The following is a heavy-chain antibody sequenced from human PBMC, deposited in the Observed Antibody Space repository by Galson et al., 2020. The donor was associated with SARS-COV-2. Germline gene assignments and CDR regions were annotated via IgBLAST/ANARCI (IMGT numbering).Heavy chain of an antibody. D-gene: IGHD3-9*01. CDR3: AKDKGYDILTGYYNYFDY. CDR1: GFTFDDYA. J-gene: IGHJ4*02. V-gene: IGHV3-9*01. Sequence: GGSLRLSCAASGFTFDDYAMHWVRQAPGKGLEWVSGISWNSGSIGYADSVKGRFTISRDNAKNSLYLQMNSLRAEDTALYYCAKDKGYDILTGYYNYFDYWGQGTLVTVSS. CDR2: ISWNSGSI.